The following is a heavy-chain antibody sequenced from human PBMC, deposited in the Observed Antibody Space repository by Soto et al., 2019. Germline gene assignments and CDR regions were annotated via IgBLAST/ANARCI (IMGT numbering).Heavy chain of an antibody. Sequence: PGGSLRLSCAASGFTFISYGMHWVRQAPGKGLEWVAVISYDGSNQYYGDSVKGRFTISRDNSKNAVYLQMSSLRAEDTAVYYCAKGGLYDDYTDSWGQGTLVTVSS. CDR1: GFTFISYG. CDR3: AKGGLYDDYTDS. V-gene: IGHV3-30*18. J-gene: IGHJ4*02. D-gene: IGHD3-16*01. CDR2: ISYDGSNQ.